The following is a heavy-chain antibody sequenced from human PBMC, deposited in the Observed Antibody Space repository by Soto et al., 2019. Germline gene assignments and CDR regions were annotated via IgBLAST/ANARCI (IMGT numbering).Heavy chain of an antibody. Sequence: GSGFIFSSYWMHWVRQAPGKRLVWVSRITNVGSGATYADSVNGRFTISRDNAKNTMYLQMNSLRVEDTAVYYCARGMQGSRYFNLWGRGTLVTVSS. CDR3: ARGMQGSRYFNL. CDR1: GFIFSSYW. CDR2: ITNVGSGA. J-gene: IGHJ2*01. V-gene: IGHV3-74*03.